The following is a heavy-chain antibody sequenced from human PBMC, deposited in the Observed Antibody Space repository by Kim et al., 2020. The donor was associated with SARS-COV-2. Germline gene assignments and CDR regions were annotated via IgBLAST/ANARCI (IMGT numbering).Heavy chain of an antibody. J-gene: IGHJ4*02. D-gene: IGHD5-12*01. CDR3: ARVVVATIDFDY. Sequence: SETLSLTCTVSGYSISSGYYWGWIRQPPGKGLEWIGSIYHSGSTYYNPSLKSRVTISVDTSKNQFSLKLSSVTAADTAVYYCARVVVATIDFDYWGQGTL. CDR2: IYHSGST. CDR1: GYSISSGYY. V-gene: IGHV4-38-2*02.